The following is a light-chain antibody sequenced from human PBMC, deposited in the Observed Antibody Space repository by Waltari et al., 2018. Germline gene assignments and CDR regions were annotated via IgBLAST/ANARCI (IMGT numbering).Light chain of an antibody. CDR3: QQSYSTPPRT. CDR1: QNIIRY. CDR2: ASS. J-gene: IGKJ1*01. V-gene: IGKV1-39*01. Sequence: DIQLTHSPPSLSASVPYRVTIPCRESQNIIRYLNWEQQRPGTAPKLLIYASSNLQSGVPSRFSGSGSGTEFTLTISSLQPEDFATYYCQQSYSTPPRTFGQGTKVEMK.